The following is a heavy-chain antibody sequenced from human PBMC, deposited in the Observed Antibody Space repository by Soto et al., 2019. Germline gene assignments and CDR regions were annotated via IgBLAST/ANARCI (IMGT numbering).Heavy chain of an antibody. CDR2: IYHSGST. V-gene: IGHV4-4*02. J-gene: IGHJ5*02. Sequence: PSETLSLTCAVSGGSISSSNWWSWVRQPPGKGLEWIGEIYHSGSTNYNPSLKSRVTISVDKSKNQFSLKLSSVTAADTAVYYCARAGIAARLPNSNWLDPWGQGTLVTVSS. D-gene: IGHD6-6*01. CDR3: ARAGIAARLPNSNWLDP. CDR1: GGSISSSNW.